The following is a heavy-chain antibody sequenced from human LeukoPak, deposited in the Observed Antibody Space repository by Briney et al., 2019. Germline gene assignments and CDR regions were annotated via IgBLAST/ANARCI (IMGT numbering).Heavy chain of an antibody. Sequence: ASVKVSCKASGYTFTGYYMHWVRQAPGQGLEWMGWINPNSGGTNYAQKFQGRVTMTRDTSISTAYMELSRLGSDDTAVYYCARDRGYYDSSGYYYFDYWGQGTLVTVSS. V-gene: IGHV1-2*02. CDR2: INPNSGGT. CDR3: ARDRGYYDSSGYYYFDY. J-gene: IGHJ4*02. D-gene: IGHD3-22*01. CDR1: GYTFTGYY.